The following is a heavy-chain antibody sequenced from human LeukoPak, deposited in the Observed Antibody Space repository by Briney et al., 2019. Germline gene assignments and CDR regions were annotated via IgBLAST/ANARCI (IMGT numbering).Heavy chain of an antibody. V-gene: IGHV3-30*18. CDR1: GFTFSSYS. CDR2: ISYDGSNK. J-gene: IGHJ4*02. D-gene: IGHD2-15*01. CDR3: AKDSYCSGGSCYHAIDY. Sequence: GGSLRLSCAASGFTFSSYSMNWVRQAPGKGLEWVAVISYDGSNKYYADSVKGRFTISRDNSKNTLYLQMNSLRAEDTAVYYCAKDSYCSGGSCYHAIDYWGQGTLVTVSS.